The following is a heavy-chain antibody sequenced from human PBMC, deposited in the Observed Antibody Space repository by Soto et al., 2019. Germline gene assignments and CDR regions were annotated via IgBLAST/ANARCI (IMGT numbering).Heavy chain of an antibody. CDR3: AKHGGWFGDFPPDY. Sequence: PGGSLRLSCAASGFIFSGYAMHWVRQAPGKGLEWVSAISGSGGSTYYADSVKGRFTISRDNSKNTLYLQMNSLRAEDTAVYYCAKHGGWFGDFPPDYWGQGTLVTVPQ. D-gene: IGHD3-10*01. J-gene: IGHJ4*02. V-gene: IGHV3-23*01. CDR1: GFIFSGYA. CDR2: ISGSGGST.